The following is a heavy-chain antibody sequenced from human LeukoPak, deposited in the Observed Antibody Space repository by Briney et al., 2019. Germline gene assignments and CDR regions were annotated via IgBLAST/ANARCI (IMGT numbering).Heavy chain of an antibody. D-gene: IGHD3-10*01. Sequence: ASVKVSCKASGYTFTSYYMHWVRQAPGQGLEWMGWINPYSGGTNYAQKFQGRVTMTRDTSISTAYMELSRLRSDDTAVYYCARRGITMVRGDPFVDYWGQGTLVTVSS. J-gene: IGHJ4*02. CDR1: GYTFTSYY. V-gene: IGHV1-2*02. CDR2: INPYSGGT. CDR3: ARRGITMVRGDPFVDY.